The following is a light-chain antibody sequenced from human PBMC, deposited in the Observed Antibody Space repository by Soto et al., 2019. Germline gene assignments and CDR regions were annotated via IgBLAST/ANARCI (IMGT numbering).Light chain of an antibody. CDR3: LQHNSHPWT. V-gene: IGKV1-17*01. CDR2: AAS. CDR1: QGIRKD. Sequence: DIQMTQSPSSLSASVGDRVTITCRASQGIRKDLGWYQQKPGKAPKRLIYAASSLQSGVPSRFSGSGSGTEFTLTISSLQPEDFATYYCLQHNSHPWTFGQGTKVEIK. J-gene: IGKJ1*01.